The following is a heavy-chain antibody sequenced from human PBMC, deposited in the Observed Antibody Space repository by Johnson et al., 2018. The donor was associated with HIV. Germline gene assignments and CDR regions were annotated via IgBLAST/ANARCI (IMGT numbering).Heavy chain of an antibody. J-gene: IGHJ3*02. CDR3: ARDALAWGLLPPIGGFDI. V-gene: IGHV3-30*02. Sequence: QVQLVESGGGLVKPGGSLRLSCAASGFTFSSYGMHWVRQAPGKGLEWVAFIRYDGSNKYYVDSVKGRFTISRDNSKNTLYLQMNSLRAEDTAVYYCARDALAWGLLPPIGGFDIWGQGTMVTVSS. CDR1: GFTFSSYG. D-gene: IGHD1-26*01. CDR2: IRYDGSNK.